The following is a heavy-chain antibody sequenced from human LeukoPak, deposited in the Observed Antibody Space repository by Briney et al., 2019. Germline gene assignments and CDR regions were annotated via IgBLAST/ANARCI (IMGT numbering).Heavy chain of an antibody. Sequence: GESLKISCKGSGYSFSTYWIGWVRLMPGKGLEWMGIIYPGDSDTMYSPSVQGQVTISADKSISTTYLQWSSLKASDTAMYYCARLGNNYGNWFDPWGQGTLVTVSA. CDR1: GYSFSTYW. D-gene: IGHD1/OR15-1a*01. J-gene: IGHJ5*02. CDR2: IYPGDSDT. V-gene: IGHV5-51*01. CDR3: ARLGNNYGNWFDP.